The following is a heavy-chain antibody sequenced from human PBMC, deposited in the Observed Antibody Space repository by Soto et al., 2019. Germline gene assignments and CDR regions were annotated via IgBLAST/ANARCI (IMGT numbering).Heavy chain of an antibody. CDR2: IWYDGSNK. J-gene: IGHJ6*04. CDR3: ARHDLRFLDLTPAGDF. Sequence: QSLRYSASEGKCVDYGVRWIRKAPGKGLEWVAVIWYDGSNKYYADSVKGRFTISRDNSKNTLYLQMNSLRAEDTAVYYFARHDLRFLDLTPAGDFWGKRTTVPVSS. D-gene: IGHD3-3*01. CDR1: EGKCVDYG. V-gene: IGHV3-33*01.